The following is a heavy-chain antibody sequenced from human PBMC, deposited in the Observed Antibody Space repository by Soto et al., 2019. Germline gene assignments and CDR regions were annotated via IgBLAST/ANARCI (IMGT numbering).Heavy chain of an antibody. D-gene: IGHD6-19*01. Sequence: SETLSLTCNMSGDSYSTSTYSWSWIRQPPGKALQWIGFIYQSGVTSYNPSLASRVSISLDRSNNQCSLKLKSVTAADTAVYFCAGMPYTSGLRFDPWGPGTLVTVSS. CDR3: AGMPYTSGLRFDP. CDR2: IYQSGVT. CDR1: GDSYSTSTYS. V-gene: IGHV4-30-2*01. J-gene: IGHJ5*02.